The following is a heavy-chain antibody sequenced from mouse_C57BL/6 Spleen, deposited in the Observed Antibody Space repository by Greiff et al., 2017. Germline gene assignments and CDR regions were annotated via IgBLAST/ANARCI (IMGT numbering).Heavy chain of an antibody. J-gene: IGHJ4*01. V-gene: IGHV1-82*01. CDR3: ARFAYGSSYYAMDY. CDR1: GYAFSSSW. D-gene: IGHD1-1*01. Sequence: VQLQESGPELVKPGASVKISCKASGYAFSSSWMNWVKQRPGKGLEWIGRIYPGDGDTNYNGKFKGKATLTADKSSSTAYMQLSSLTSEDSAVYFCARFAYGSSYYAMDYWGQGTSVTVSS. CDR2: IYPGDGDT.